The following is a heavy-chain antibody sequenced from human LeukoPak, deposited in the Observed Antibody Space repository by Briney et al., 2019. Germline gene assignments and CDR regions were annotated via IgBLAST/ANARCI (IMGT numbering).Heavy chain of an antibody. V-gene: IGHV3-23*01. Sequence: GGSLRLSWAASGFTFSSYGMNWVRQAPGKGLEWVSGIIPSGHTTYYADSVRGRFTISRDNSRNTLYLQMNSLRAEDTAVYYCAKDDRWLQFCCWGQGTLVTVSA. D-gene: IGHD5-24*01. CDR1: GFTFSSYG. CDR2: IIPSGHTT. CDR3: AKDDRWLQFCC. J-gene: IGHJ4*02.